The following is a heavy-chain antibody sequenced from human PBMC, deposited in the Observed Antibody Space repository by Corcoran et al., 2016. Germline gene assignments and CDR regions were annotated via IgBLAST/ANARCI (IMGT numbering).Heavy chain of an antibody. CDR2: INPSGGST. CDR3: ARGVTIFGVVDNWFDP. V-gene: IGHV1-46*01. Sequence: QVQLVQSGAEVKKPGASVKVSCKASGYTFTSYYMHWVRQAPGQGLEWMGIINPSGGSTSYAQKFQGRVTMTRDTSTSTVYMELSSLGSEDTAVYYCARGVTIFGVVDNWFDPWGQGTLVTVSS. J-gene: IGHJ5*02. D-gene: IGHD3-3*01. CDR1: GYTFTSYY.